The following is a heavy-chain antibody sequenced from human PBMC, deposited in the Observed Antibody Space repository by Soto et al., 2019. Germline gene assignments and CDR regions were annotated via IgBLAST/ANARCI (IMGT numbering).Heavy chain of an antibody. CDR3: AKDSSSWYRLPFAY. CDR2: ISWNSGSI. J-gene: IGHJ4*02. CDR1: GFTFDDYA. Sequence: GGSLRLSCAASGFTFDDYAMHWVRQAPGKGLEWVSGISWNSGSIGYADSVKGRFTISRDNAKNSLYLQMNSLRAEDTALYYCAKDSSSWYRLPFAYWGQGTLVTVSS. D-gene: IGHD6-13*01. V-gene: IGHV3-9*01.